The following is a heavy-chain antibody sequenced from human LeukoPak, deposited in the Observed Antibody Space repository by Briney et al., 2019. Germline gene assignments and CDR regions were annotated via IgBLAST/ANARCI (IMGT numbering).Heavy chain of an antibody. J-gene: IGHJ4*02. Sequence: GGSLRLSCAASGFTFSSYWMSWVRQAPGKGLEWVANIKQDGSEEYYVDSVKGRFTISRDNAKNSLYLQMNSLRAEDTAVYYCARGYYDFWSGYYSGDPFDYWGQGTLVTVSS. CDR2: IKQDGSEE. CDR3: ARGYYDFWSGYYSGDPFDY. V-gene: IGHV3-7*04. CDR1: GFTFSSYW. D-gene: IGHD3-3*01.